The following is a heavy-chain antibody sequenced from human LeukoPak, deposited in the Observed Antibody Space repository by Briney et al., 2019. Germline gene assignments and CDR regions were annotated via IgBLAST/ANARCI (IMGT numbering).Heavy chain of an antibody. CDR3: ARDSNLGWSLDY. V-gene: IGHV1-2*02. CDR1: GYTFPVCY. J-gene: IGHJ4*02. Sequence: EASVKVSCKASGYTFPVCYIHWVRQAPGQGLEWMGWINPASGATNYAQNFQGRVAMTRDTSITTAYMELSRLRSDDTAVYFCARDSNLGWSLDYWGQGTLVTVSS. CDR2: INPASGAT. D-gene: IGHD3-3*01.